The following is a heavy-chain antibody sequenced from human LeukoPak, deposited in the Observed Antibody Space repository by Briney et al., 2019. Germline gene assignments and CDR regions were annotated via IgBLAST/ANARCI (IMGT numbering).Heavy chain of an antibody. CDR1: GYTLTSYY. D-gene: IGHD3-3*01. V-gene: IGHV1-46*01. Sequence: ASVKVSCKASGYTLTSYYMHWVRQAPGQGLEWMGIINPSGGSTSYAQKFQGRVTMTRDTSTSTVYMELSSLRSEDTAVYYCARAEYDFWSGYWASGYYYYGMDVWGQGTTVTVSS. CDR3: ARAEYDFWSGYWASGYYYYGMDV. J-gene: IGHJ6*02. CDR2: INPSGGST.